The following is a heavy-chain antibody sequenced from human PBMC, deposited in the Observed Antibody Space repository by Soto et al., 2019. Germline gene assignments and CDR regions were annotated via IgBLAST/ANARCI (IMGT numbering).Heavy chain of an antibody. CDR1: GYAFTTYG. D-gene: IGHD1-1*01. V-gene: IGHV1-18*01. CDR2: ISAHNGNT. CDR3: ARGRYGDY. Sequence: QVHLVQSGAEVKKPGASVKVSCKGSGYAFTTYGITWVRQAPGQGLEWMGWISAHNGNTNYAQKLQGRVIVTRDTSTSTADMELRSLRSDDTAVYYCARGRYGDYWGQGALVTVSS. J-gene: IGHJ4*02.